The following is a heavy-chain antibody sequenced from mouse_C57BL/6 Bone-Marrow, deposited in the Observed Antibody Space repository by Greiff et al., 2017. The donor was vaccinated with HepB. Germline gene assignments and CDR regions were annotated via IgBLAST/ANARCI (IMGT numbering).Heavy chain of an antibody. J-gene: IGHJ3*01. V-gene: IGHV1-72*01. CDR3: ARRGGSSEREVPWFAY. Sequence: VQLQQPGAELVKPGASVKLSCKASGSTFTSYWMHWVKQRPGRGLEWIGRIDPNSGGTKYNEKYKSKATLTVAKPASTAYMKVSIQTTEDSAVYYWARRGGSSEREVPWFAYWGQGTLVTVSA. D-gene: IGHD1-1*02. CDR2: IDPNSGGT. CDR1: GSTFTSYW.